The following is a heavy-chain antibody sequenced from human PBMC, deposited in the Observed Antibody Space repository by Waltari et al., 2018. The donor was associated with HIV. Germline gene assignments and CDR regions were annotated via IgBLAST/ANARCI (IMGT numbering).Heavy chain of an antibody. V-gene: IGHV4-39*01. CDR1: GGSISSSRYF. Sequence: QLQLQESGPGLVQPSETLSLTCTVPGGSISSSRYFWGWLRQSPGQGLDWIGSVFYNGSANYNPSLKSRATLSVDTSKNQFSLKLNSVTAADTAVYYCARSPRGEQWLAYWGQGTLVTVSS. CDR2: VFYNGSA. CDR3: ARSPRGEQWLAY. D-gene: IGHD6-19*01. J-gene: IGHJ1*01.